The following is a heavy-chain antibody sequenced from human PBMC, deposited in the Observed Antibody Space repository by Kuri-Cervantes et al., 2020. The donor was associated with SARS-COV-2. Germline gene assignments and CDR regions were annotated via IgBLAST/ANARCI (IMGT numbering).Heavy chain of an antibody. V-gene: IGHV3-74*01. CDR3: VRDGDHWNFDY. CDR2: INPDGSYT. J-gene: IGHJ4*02. Sequence: LSLTCAASGFTFSGHWIHWVRQAPGKGLVWVSRINPDGSYTNNADSVKGRFTLSRDNAENMLFLQMNSLRAEDTAVYYCVRDGDHWNFDYWGQGTLVTVSS. CDR1: GFTFSGHW. D-gene: IGHD1-1*01.